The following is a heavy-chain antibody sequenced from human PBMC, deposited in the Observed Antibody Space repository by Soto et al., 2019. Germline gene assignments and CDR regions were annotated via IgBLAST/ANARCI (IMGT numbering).Heavy chain of an antibody. CDR1: GFTFSSYG. CDR3: TKKGNGNHPFDT. V-gene: IGHV3-30*18. D-gene: IGHD2-8*01. CDR2: ISYDGSNK. J-gene: IGHJ3*02. Sequence: GGSLRLSCAASGFTFSSYGMHWVRQAPGKGLEWVAVISYDGSNKYYADSVKGRFTISRDNSKNTLYLQMNSLRAEDTALYYCTKKGNGNHPFDTWGQGTKVTVSS.